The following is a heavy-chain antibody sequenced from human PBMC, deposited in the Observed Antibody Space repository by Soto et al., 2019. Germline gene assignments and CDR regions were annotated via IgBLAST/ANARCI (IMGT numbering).Heavy chain of an antibody. J-gene: IGHJ4*01. D-gene: IGHD3-3*01. Sequence: EVQLLESGGGLVQPGESLRLSCAAFGFTFNTYAMSWVRQAPGKGLEWVSTINSAGSTFYGDSVKGRFTISRDNSKNTLYLQMNSLRAEHTAVYYCTKRGVYYYDYWGHGALVTVSS. V-gene: IGHV3-23*01. CDR2: INSAGST. CDR1: GFTFNTYA. CDR3: TKRGVYYYDY.